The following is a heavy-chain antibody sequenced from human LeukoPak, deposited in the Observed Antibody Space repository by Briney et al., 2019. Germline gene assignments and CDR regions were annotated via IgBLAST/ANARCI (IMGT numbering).Heavy chain of an antibody. CDR1: GFTFSSSA. CDR3: ATRGGPSTFGELLVALDY. V-gene: IGHV3-23*01. Sequence: PGGSLRLSCAASGFTFSSSAMSWVRQAPGKGLEWVSAISNNGGYTYYADSVQGRFTISRDNSKSTLCLQMNSLRAEDTAVYYCATRGGPSTFGELLVALDYWGQGALVTVSS. CDR2: ISNNGGYT. D-gene: IGHD3-10*01. J-gene: IGHJ4*02.